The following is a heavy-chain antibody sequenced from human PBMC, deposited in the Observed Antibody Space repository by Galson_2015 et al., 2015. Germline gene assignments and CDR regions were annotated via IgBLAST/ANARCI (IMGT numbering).Heavy chain of an antibody. D-gene: IGHD2-15*01. V-gene: IGHV3-21*01. CDR2: ISSSSSYI. J-gene: IGHJ6*02. CDR1: GFTFSSYS. Sequence: SLRLSCAASGFTFSSYSMNWVRQAPGKGLEWVSSISSSSSYIYYADSVKGRFTISRDNAKNSLYLQMNSLRAEDTAVYYCARDRLPGCSGGSCYYYGMDVWGQGTTATVSS. CDR3: ARDRLPGCSGGSCYYYGMDV.